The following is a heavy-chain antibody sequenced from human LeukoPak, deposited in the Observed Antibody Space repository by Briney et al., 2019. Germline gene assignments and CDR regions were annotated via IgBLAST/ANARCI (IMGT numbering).Heavy chain of an antibody. D-gene: IGHD5-12*01. J-gene: IGHJ6*03. Sequence: SETLSLTCAVYGGSFSGYYWSWIRQPPGKGLEWIGEINHSGSTNYNPSLKSRVTISVDTSKNQFSLKLSSVTAADTAVYYCARLRWLRFRPYYYYMDVWGKGTTVTVSS. CDR2: INHSGST. CDR1: GGSFSGYY. CDR3: ARLRWLRFRPYYYYMDV. V-gene: IGHV4-34*01.